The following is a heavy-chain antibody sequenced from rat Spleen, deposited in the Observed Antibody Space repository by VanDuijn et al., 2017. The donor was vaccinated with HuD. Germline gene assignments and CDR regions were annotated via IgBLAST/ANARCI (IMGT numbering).Heavy chain of an antibody. D-gene: IGHD3-1*01. J-gene: IGHJ3*01. CDR2: ICTGGDDP. V-gene: IGHV5-25*01. Sequence: EVQLVESGGALVQPGRSLKVSCAASGFTFSNYCMTWVRQAPTKSLDWVASICTGGDDPHYRDSVKGRFTISRDNAKSSLYLQMDSLRSEDTATYYCARQRGPSWFAYWGQGTLVTVSS. CDR1: GFTFSNYC. CDR3: ARQRGPSWFAY.